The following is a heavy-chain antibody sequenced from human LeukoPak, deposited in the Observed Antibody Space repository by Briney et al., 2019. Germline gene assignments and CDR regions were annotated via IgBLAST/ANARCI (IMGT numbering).Heavy chain of an antibody. CDR1: GFTFSDAW. V-gene: IGHV3-66*01. J-gene: IGHJ6*04. CDR3: AELGITMIGGV. D-gene: IGHD3-10*02. Sequence: GGSLRLSCAASGFTFSDAWMTWVRQAPGKGLEWVSLIYSGGITYYADSVKGRFTISRDNSKNTLYLQMNSLRAEDTAVYYCAELGITMIGGVWGKGTTVTISS. CDR2: IYSGGIT.